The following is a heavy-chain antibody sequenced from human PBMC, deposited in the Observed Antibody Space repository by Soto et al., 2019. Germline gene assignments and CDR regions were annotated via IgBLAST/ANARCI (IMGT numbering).Heavy chain of an antibody. J-gene: IGHJ6*02. D-gene: IGHD3-3*01. CDR3: ARETYYDFGSGTYYGMDV. V-gene: IGHV3-30-3*01. Sequence: QVQLVESGGGVVQPGRSLRLSCAASGFTFSSYAMHWVRQAPGKGLEWVAVISYDGSNKYYADSVKGRFTISRDNSKNTLYLQMNSLRAEDTAVYYCARETYYDFGSGTYYGMDVWGQGNTVTVSS. CDR2: ISYDGSNK. CDR1: GFTFSSYA.